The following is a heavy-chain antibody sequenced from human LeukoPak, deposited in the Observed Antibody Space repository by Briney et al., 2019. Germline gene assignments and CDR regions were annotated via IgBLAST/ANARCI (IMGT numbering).Heavy chain of an antibody. V-gene: IGHV1-69*13. Sequence: SVKVSCKASGGTFSSYAISWVRQAPGQGLEWMGGIIPIFGTANYAQKFQGRVTITADESTSTAYMELSSLRSEDTAVYYCARDGNYYGSGSYQNFDYWGQGTLVTVSS. CDR3: ARDGNYYGSGSYQNFDY. D-gene: IGHD3-10*01. J-gene: IGHJ4*02. CDR1: GGTFSSYA. CDR2: IIPIFGTA.